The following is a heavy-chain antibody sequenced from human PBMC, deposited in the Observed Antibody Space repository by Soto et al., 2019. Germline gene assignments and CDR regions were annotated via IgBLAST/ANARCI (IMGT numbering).Heavy chain of an antibody. V-gene: IGHV5-51*01. Sequence: PGESLKISCKGSGYSFTSYWIGWVRQMPGKGLEWMGIIYPGDSDTRYSPSFHGHVTISADQSISTAYLQWSSLKASDTAMYYCARHQVVATIVSPFDYWGQGTLVTVSS. CDR2: IYPGDSDT. J-gene: IGHJ4*02. CDR3: ARHQVVATIVSPFDY. CDR1: GYSFTSYW. D-gene: IGHD5-12*01.